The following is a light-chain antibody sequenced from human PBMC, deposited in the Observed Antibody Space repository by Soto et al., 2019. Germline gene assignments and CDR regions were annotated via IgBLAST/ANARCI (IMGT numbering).Light chain of an antibody. J-gene: IGLJ1*01. CDR2: EVN. CDR3: CSYADSGNFV. CDR1: NSNIGSNT. V-gene: IGLV1-44*01. Sequence: QSVLTQPPSASGTPGQRVTISCSGSNSNIGSNTVNWYQQLPGRAPKLILYEVNKRPSGVPDRFSGSKSGNTASLTVSGLQAEDEAHYYCCSYADSGNFVFGTGTKLTVL.